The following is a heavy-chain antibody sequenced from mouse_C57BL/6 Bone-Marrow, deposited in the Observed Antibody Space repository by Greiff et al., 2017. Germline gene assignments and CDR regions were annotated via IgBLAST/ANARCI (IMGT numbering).Heavy chain of an antibody. CDR2: ILPGSGST. CDR3: ARGPFYYYGSSHWYFDV. V-gene: IGHV1-9*01. CDR1: GYTFTGYW. Sequence: VKLMESGAELMKPGASVKLSCKATGYTFTGYWIEWVKQRPGHGLAWIGEILPGSGSTNYNEKFKGKATFTADTSSNTAYMQLSSLTTEDSAIYYCARGPFYYYGSSHWYFDVWGTGTTVTVSS. J-gene: IGHJ1*03. D-gene: IGHD1-1*01.